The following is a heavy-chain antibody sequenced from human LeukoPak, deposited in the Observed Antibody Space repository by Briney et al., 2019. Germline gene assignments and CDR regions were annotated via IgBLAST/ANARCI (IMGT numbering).Heavy chain of an antibody. V-gene: IGHV4-61*02. CDR1: GDSISSGNFY. CDR2: VYTSGIT. J-gene: IGHJ5*02. Sequence: SQTLSLTCTVSGDSISSGNFYWSWIRQPAGKGLEWIGRVYTSGITNYNPSLKSRVSISLDTSKNQFSLKLSSVTAADTAVYYCARGPLSSSSWYEGFNWFDPWGQGTLVTVSS. D-gene: IGHD6-13*01. CDR3: ARGPLSSSSWYEGFNWFDP.